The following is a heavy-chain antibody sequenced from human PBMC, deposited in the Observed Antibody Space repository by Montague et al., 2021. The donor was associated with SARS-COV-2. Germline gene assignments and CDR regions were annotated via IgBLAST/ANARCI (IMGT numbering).Heavy chain of an antibody. CDR3: ARGGGCYNYGLDD. J-gene: IGHJ6*02. D-gene: IGHD6-19*01. CDR2: IYICGST. V-gene: IGHV4-4*08. Sequence: SETLSLTCTVSGGSISNDYCSWIWQPPRRGLELIGYIYICGSTDSSSSLKSRVTIPLDTSKNQFSLKLTSVTAADTAVYYCARGGGCYNYGLDDWGQGTTVTVSS. CDR1: GGSISNDY.